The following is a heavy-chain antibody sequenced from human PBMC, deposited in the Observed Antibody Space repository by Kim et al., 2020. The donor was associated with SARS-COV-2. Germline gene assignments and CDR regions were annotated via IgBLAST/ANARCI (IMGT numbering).Heavy chain of an antibody. V-gene: IGHV3-15*01. CDR1: GFTFSDAW. D-gene: IGHD2-8*01. J-gene: IGHJ4*02. CDR3: STVGCTYGVCYHDY. Sequence: GGSLRLSCAASGFTFSDAWMTWVRQAPGKGLEWVGLIKSKIDGGTTLYAAPVKGRFTISRDDSENTLYLQMNSLKTEDTAVYYCSTVGCTYGVCYHDYWGQGTLVTVSS. CDR2: IKSKIDGGTT.